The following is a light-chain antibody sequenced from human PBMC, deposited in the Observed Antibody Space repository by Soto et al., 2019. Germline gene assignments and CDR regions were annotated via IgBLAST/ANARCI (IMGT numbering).Light chain of an antibody. CDR3: QQYGGSPST. J-gene: IGKJ2*01. CDR1: QSVSSSH. CDR2: GAS. V-gene: IGKV3-20*01. Sequence: EIVLTQYPGTLSLSPGERATLSCRASQSVSSSHLAWYQQKPGQTPRLLIYGASTRATGIPDRFSGSGSGADFTLTISRLEPDDFAVYYCQQYGGSPSTFGEGTKVEFK.